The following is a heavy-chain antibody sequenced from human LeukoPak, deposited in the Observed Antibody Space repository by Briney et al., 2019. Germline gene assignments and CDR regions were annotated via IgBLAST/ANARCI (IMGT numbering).Heavy chain of an antibody. V-gene: IGHV3-21*04. CDR2: ISSRGSYT. CDR3: AGVAGGWKNYDILTGDY. J-gene: IGHJ4*02. Sequence: SGGSLRLSCAASGFTFSNYNMNWVRQVPGKGLEWVSYISSRGSYTYYADSVKGRFTISRDNAKNSLYLQMNSLRAEDTAFYYCAGVAGGWKNYDILTGDYWGQGTLVTVSS. CDR1: GFTFSNYN. D-gene: IGHD3-9*01.